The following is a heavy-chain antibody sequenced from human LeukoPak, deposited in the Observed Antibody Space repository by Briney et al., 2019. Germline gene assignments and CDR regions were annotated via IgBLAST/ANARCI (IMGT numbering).Heavy chain of an antibody. Sequence: PGGSLRLSCAASGFTFSNYGMLWVRQAPAKGLEWVALIWYDGGNKYYVDSVKGRFTIFSDNSKNTLFLQMDSLRPEDTAIYYCAKDPEYCNGGSCYSRWRHFHHWGQGTLVTVSS. CDR2: IWYDGGNK. D-gene: IGHD2-15*01. CDR1: GFTFSNYG. V-gene: IGHV3-30*02. CDR3: AKDPEYCNGGSCYSRWRHFHH. J-gene: IGHJ1*01.